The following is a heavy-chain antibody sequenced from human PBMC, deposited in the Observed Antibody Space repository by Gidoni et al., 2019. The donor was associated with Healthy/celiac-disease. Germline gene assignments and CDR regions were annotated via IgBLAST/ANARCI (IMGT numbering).Heavy chain of an antibody. CDR3: ARIPYSNFYYYYYGMDV. J-gene: IGHJ6*02. V-gene: IGHV3-33*01. CDR2: IWYDGSNK. D-gene: IGHD4-4*01. CDR1: GFTFCSYG. Sequence: QVQLVESGGGVVQPGRSLRLSCAASGFTFCSYGMHWVRQAPGKGLEWVAVIWYDGSNKYYADSVKGRFTISRDNSKNTLYLQMNSLRAEDTAVYYCARIPYSNFYYYYYGMDVWGQGTTVTVSS.